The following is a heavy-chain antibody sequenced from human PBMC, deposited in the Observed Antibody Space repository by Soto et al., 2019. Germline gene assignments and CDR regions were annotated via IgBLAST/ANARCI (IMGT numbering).Heavy chain of an antibody. CDR1: GFTFSDYY. J-gene: IGHJ4*02. D-gene: IGHD4-17*01. CDR2: IGTRGNTK. V-gene: IGHV3-11*01. Sequence: GGSLRRSCATSGFTFSDYYMSWIRQAPGKGLEWVSYIGTRGNTKYYADSVRGRFTISRDNAKNSLYLQMNSLRADDTAVYYCARDGTEHYGEYYDYWGQGIPVTVSS. CDR3: ARDGTEHYGEYYDY.